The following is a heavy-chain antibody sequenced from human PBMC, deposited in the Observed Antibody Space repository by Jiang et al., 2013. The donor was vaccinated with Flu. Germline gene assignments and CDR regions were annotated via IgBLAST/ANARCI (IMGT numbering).Heavy chain of an antibody. V-gene: IGHV3-53*01. CDR3: ARAPEMGYCSGGSCLRRGMDV. D-gene: IGHD2-15*01. Sequence: VQLVESGGGLIQPGGSLRLSCAASGFTVSSNYMSWVRQAPGKGLEWVSVIYSGGSTYYADSVKGRFTISRDNSKNTLYLQMNSLRAEDTAVYYCARAPEMGYCSGGSCLRRGMDVWGQGTTVTVS. CDR2: IYSGGST. CDR1: GFTVSSNY. J-gene: IGHJ6*02.